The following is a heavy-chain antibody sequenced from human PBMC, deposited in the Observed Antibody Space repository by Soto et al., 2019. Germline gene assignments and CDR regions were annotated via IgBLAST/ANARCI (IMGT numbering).Heavy chain of an antibody. D-gene: IGHD3-3*01. CDR1: GGSFGGYY. Sequence: QVQLQQWGAGLLKPSETLSLTCAVYGGSFGGYYWSWIRQPPGKGLEWIGEINHSGSTNYNPSLKSRVTISVDTSKNQFSLKLSSVTAADTAVYYCARSPDTRITIFGVAPGGMDVWGQGTTVTVSS. V-gene: IGHV4-34*01. J-gene: IGHJ6*02. CDR2: INHSGST. CDR3: ARSPDTRITIFGVAPGGMDV.